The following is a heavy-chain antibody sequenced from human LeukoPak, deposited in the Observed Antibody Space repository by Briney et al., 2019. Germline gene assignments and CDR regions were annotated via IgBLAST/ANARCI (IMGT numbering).Heavy chain of an antibody. Sequence: SETLSLTCAVYGGSFSGYYWSWIRQPPGKGLEWIGYIYYSGSTNYNPSLKSRVTISLDTSKSQISLKLSSVTAADTAVYYCARGQRRLQDYWGQGTLVTVSS. J-gene: IGHJ4*02. CDR1: GGSFSGYY. CDR2: IYYSGST. V-gene: IGHV4-59*01. CDR3: ARGQRRLQDY.